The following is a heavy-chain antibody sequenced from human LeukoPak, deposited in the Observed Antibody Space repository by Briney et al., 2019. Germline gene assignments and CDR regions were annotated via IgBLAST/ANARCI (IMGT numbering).Heavy chain of an antibody. CDR1: GGSFSGYC. Sequence: SETLSLTCAVYGGSFSGYCWSWIRQPPGKGLEWIGEINHSGSTNYNPSLKSRVTISVDTSKNQFSLKLSSVTAADTAVYYCARGRVAAAGTPGYWGQGTLVTVSS. J-gene: IGHJ4*02. D-gene: IGHD6-13*01. V-gene: IGHV4-34*01. CDR3: ARGRVAAAGTPGY. CDR2: INHSGST.